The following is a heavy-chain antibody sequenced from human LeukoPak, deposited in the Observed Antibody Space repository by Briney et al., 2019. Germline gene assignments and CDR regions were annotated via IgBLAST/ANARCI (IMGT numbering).Heavy chain of an antibody. Sequence: SETLSLTCTVSGGSISSYYRSWIRQPPGKGLEWIGYIYYSGSTNYNPSLKSRVTISVDTSKNQFSLKLSSVTAADTAVYYCARSYATLTYYFDYWGQGTLVTVSS. CDR3: ARSYATLTYYFDY. CDR2: IYYSGST. V-gene: IGHV4-59*08. J-gene: IGHJ4*02. D-gene: IGHD4-17*01. CDR1: GGSISSYY.